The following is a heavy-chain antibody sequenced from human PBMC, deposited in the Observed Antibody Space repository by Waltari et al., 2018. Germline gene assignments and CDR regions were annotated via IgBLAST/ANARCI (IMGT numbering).Heavy chain of an antibody. CDR2: IIPIFGTA. J-gene: IGHJ4*02. CDR1: GGTFSSYA. D-gene: IGHD4-17*01. Sequence: QVQLVQSGAEVKKPGSSVKVSCKASGGTFSSYAIRRVRHAPGQGLEWMGGIIPIFGTANYAQKFQGRVTITTDESTSTAYMELSSLSSEDTAVYYCARGGRVTTLFRFDYWGQGTLVTVSS. CDR3: ARGGRVTTLFRFDY. V-gene: IGHV1-69*05.